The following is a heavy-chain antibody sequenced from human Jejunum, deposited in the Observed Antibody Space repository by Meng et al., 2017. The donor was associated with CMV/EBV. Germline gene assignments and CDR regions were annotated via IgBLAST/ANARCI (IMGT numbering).Heavy chain of an antibody. J-gene: IGHJ6*02. CDR3: ARDLRFLGRCFGMDV. Sequence: FRGYQMHWVRPAPGQGLEWMGWINPHSGGTKYAQKFQGRVTMTRDTSVNTAYMELSSLRSDDTAVYYCARDLRFLGRCFGMDVWGQGTTVTVSS. CDR1: FRGYQ. D-gene: IGHD3-3*01. CDR2: INPHSGGT. V-gene: IGHV1-2*02.